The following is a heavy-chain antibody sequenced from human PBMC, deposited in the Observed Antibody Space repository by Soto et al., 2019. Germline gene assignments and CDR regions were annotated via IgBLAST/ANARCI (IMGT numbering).Heavy chain of an antibody. CDR2: IIPIFGTA. CDR1: GGTFSSYA. V-gene: IGHV1-69*06. CDR3: ARPAPYYDSSGYATKSAALDI. D-gene: IGHD3-22*01. J-gene: IGHJ3*02. Sequence: SVKVSCKASGGTFSSYAISWVRQAPGQGLEWMGGIIPIFGTANYAKKLQGRGTITADKSTSTAYMELSSLRSEDTAVYYCARPAPYYDSSGYATKSAALDIWGQGTMVTV.